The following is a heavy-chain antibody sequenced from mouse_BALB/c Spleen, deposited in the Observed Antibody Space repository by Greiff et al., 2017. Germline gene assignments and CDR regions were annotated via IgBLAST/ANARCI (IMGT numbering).Heavy chain of an antibody. CDR3: VTGNYVSPFAY. Sequence: EVNVVESGGGLVQPKGSLKLSCAASGFTFNTYAMHWVCQAPGKGLEWVARIRSKSNNYATYYADSVKDRFTISRDDSQSMLYLQMNNLKTEDTAMYYCVTGNYVSPFAYWGQGTLVTVSA. J-gene: IGHJ3*01. CDR1: GFTFNTYA. CDR2: IRSKSNNYAT. V-gene: IGHV10-3*03. D-gene: IGHD2-1*01.